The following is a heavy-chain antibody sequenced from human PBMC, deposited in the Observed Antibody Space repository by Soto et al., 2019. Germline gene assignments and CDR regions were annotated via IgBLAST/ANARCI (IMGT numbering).Heavy chain of an antibody. CDR2: IGTAGDT. CDR1: GFTFSSYD. Sequence: GGSLRLSCAASGFTFSSYDMHWVRQATGKGLEWVSAIGTAGDTYYPGSVKGRFTISRENAKNSLYLQMNSLRAGDTAVYYCARGLHEYCSGGSCYSYYFDYWGQGTLVTVSS. J-gene: IGHJ4*02. D-gene: IGHD2-15*01. CDR3: ARGLHEYCSGGSCYSYYFDY. V-gene: IGHV3-13*01.